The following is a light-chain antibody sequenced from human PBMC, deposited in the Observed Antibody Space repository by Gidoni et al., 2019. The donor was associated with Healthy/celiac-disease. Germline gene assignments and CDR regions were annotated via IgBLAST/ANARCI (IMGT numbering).Light chain of an antibody. CDR3: QQLNSYPWT. CDR1: QGISSY. CDR2: AAS. Sequence: DIQLTQSPSFLSASVGDRVTITCRASQGISSYLAWYQQKPGKAPKLLIYAASTWQSGVPSRFSGSGSGTEFTLTISSLQPDDFATYYCQQLNSYPWTFGQGTKVEIK. J-gene: IGKJ1*01. V-gene: IGKV1-9*01.